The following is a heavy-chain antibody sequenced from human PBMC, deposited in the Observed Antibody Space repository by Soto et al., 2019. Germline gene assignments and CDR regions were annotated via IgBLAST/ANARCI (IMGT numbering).Heavy chain of an antibody. V-gene: IGHV3-48*03. J-gene: IGHJ4*02. Sequence: HPGGSLRLSCAASGFTFSSYEMNWVRQAPGKGLEWVSYISSSGSTIYYADSVKGRFTISRDNAKNTLYLQMNSLRAEDTAVYYCAGWRGLESNYDFWSGPFDYWGQGTLVTVSS. CDR1: GFTFSSYE. D-gene: IGHD3-3*01. CDR2: ISSSGSTI. CDR3: AGWRGLESNYDFWSGPFDY.